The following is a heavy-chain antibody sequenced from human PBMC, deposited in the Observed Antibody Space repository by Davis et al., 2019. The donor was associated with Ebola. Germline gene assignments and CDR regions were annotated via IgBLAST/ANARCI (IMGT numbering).Heavy chain of an antibody. CDR1: GFTSSTFA. Sequence: GGSLRLSCAASGFTSSTFAMTWVRQAPGKGLEWVSTICDGGYDTYYADSVKGRFTISRDNSKNTLNLQMNSLRAEDTAVYYCARGGTTVVTPSPLDYWGQGTLVTVSS. CDR2: ICDGGYDT. J-gene: IGHJ4*02. CDR3: ARGGTTVVTPSPLDY. V-gene: IGHV3-23*01. D-gene: IGHD4-23*01.